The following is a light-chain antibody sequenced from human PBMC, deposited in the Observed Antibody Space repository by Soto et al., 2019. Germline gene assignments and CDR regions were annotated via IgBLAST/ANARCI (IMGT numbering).Light chain of an antibody. CDR1: QSISSG. CDR3: QKYHTNSSLT. V-gene: IGKV1-5*01. CDR2: DAS. Sequence: DIQITQSPSTLSESVGDRVTITCRASQSISSGLAWYQQKLGRAPRLLIYDASSLESGVPSRFSGSGYGTEFTLTISSLQPDDFATYYCQKYHTNSSLTFGG. J-gene: IGKJ4*02.